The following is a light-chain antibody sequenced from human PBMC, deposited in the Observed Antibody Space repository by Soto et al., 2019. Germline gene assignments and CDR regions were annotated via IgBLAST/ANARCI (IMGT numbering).Light chain of an antibody. CDR3: QQYNNYPWT. J-gene: IGKJ1*01. CDR1: QSISSY. Sequence: DLHMTLSPSSLSAPLGAGVTITCRASQSISSYLNRYQQKPGKAPKLLIYKASNLENGVPSNFSGSGSGIEFTLTISSLQPENFATYYCQQYNNYPWTFGQGTKVDIK. CDR2: KAS. V-gene: IGKV1-5*03.